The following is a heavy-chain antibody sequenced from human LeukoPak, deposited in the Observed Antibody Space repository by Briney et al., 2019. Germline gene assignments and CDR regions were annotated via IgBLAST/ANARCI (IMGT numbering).Heavy chain of an antibody. CDR3: ARGSEQLVLDY. D-gene: IGHD6-6*01. V-gene: IGHV1-69*05. CDR2: IIPIFGTA. J-gene: IGHJ4*02. Sequence: LGASVKVSCKASGYTFTSYDINWVRQATGKGLEWMGGIIPIFGTANYAQKFQGRVTITTDESTSTAYMELSSLRSEDTTVYYCARGSEQLVLDYWGQGTLVTVSS. CDR1: GYTFTSYD.